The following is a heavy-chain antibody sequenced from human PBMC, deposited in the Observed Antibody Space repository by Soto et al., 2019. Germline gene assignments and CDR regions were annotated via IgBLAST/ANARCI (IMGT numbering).Heavy chain of an antibody. V-gene: IGHV4-59*01. Sequence: SETLSLTCTVSGGSISSYYWSWIRQPPGKGLEWIGYIFYSGSTNYNPSLKSRVSISIDTSRKQFSLELTSVTAADTAVYFCARDLTYYYSSGSLSYMDVWGKGTSVTVSS. CDR1: GGSISSYY. D-gene: IGHD3-10*01. CDR3: ARDLTYYYSSGSLSYMDV. J-gene: IGHJ6*03. CDR2: IFYSGST.